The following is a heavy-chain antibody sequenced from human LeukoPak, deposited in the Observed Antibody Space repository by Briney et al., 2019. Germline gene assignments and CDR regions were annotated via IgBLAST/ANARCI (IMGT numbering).Heavy chain of an antibody. D-gene: IGHD2-2*01. CDR2: MNPNSGAT. Sequence: ASVKVSCKAAGFTFIYDVNWVRQAAGQGLEWMGWMNPNSGATNYTPRFQGRVTFSGSTSIGTAYMGLSGLSTEDTGVYYCATREKTSPIYNKWGQGTLVTVSS. CDR1: GFTFIYD. CDR3: ATREKTSPIYNK. V-gene: IGHV1-8*03. J-gene: IGHJ4*02.